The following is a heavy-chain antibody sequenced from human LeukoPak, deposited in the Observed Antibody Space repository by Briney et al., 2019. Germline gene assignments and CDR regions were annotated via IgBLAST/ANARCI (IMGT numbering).Heavy chain of an antibody. CDR3: ARDKGDWGVVNAYYFDY. Sequence: GGSLRLSCTASGFTFSDYYMSWIRQAPGKGLGWVSYISSSGSTIYYADSVKGRFAISRDNAKNSLYLQMNSLRAEDTAVYYCARDKGDWGVVNAYYFDYWGQGTLVTVSS. V-gene: IGHV3-11*01. D-gene: IGHD2-21*01. J-gene: IGHJ4*02. CDR1: GFTFSDYY. CDR2: ISSSGSTI.